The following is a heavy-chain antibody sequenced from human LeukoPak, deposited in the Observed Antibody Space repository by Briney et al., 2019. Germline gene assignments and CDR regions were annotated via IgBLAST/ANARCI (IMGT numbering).Heavy chain of an antibody. CDR1: GFTFRTYA. J-gene: IGHJ4*02. CDR2: ISSSGGST. Sequence: PGGSLRLSCVASGFTFRTYAMSWVRQAPGKGLEWVSGISSSGGSTYYAVSVKGRFTISRDNSKNTLYLQMNSLRAEDTAAYYCAKISRPSDWRNPIDYWGQGTLVTVSS. V-gene: IGHV3-23*01. CDR3: AKISRPSDWRNPIDY. D-gene: IGHD6-19*01.